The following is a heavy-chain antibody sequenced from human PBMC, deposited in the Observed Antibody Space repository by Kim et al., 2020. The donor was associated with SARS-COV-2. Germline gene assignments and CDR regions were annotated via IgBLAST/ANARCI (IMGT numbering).Heavy chain of an antibody. CDR2: TA. CDR3: ARDRGYSFDY. V-gene: IGHV1-69*01. J-gene: IGHJ4*02. D-gene: IGHD5-18*01. Sequence: TANYAQKVQGRGTITADESTSTAYMELSSLRSEDTAVYYCARDRGYSFDYWGQGTLVTVSS.